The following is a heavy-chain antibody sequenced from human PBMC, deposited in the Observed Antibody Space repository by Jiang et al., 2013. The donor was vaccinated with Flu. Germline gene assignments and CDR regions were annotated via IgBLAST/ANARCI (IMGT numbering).Heavy chain of an antibody. J-gene: IGHJ4*02. Sequence: IINPSGGSTSYAQKFQGRVTMTRDTSTSTVYMELSSLRSEDTAVYYCARDLQVSSLAAATDINFDYWGQGTLVTVSS. D-gene: IGHD6-13*01. CDR2: INPSGGST. CDR3: ARDLQVSSLAAATDINFDY. V-gene: IGHV1-46*01.